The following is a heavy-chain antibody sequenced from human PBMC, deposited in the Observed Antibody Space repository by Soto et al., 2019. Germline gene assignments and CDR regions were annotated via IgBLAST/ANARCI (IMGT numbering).Heavy chain of an antibody. Sequence: GGSLILSCAASGFTFSSFWMHWVRQAPGNGLVWVSRINSEGTSTSYADYVKGRFTISRDNAKNTLYLQMNSLRADDTAVYYCVRKHYYDTSGYLFDYWGQGTLVTVSS. CDR3: VRKHYYDTSGYLFDY. D-gene: IGHD3-22*01. CDR2: INSEGTST. V-gene: IGHV3-74*01. CDR1: GFTFSSFW. J-gene: IGHJ4*02.